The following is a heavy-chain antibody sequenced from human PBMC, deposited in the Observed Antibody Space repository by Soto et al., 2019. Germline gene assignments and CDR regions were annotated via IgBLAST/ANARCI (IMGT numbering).Heavy chain of an antibody. CDR1: GYTFTSYG. D-gene: IGHD3-22*01. CDR3: ARDSYFYDSSGYSFAAFDI. J-gene: IGHJ3*02. V-gene: IGHV1-18*04. Sequence: ASVKVSCKASGYTFTSYGISWVRQAPGQGLEWMGWISAYNGNTNYAQKLQGRVTMTTDTSTSTAYMELRSLRSDDTAVYYCARDSYFYDSSGYSFAAFDIWGQGTMVTVSS. CDR2: ISAYNGNT.